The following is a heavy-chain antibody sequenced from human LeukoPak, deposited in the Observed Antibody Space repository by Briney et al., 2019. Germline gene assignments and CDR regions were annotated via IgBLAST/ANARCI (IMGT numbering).Heavy chain of an antibody. Sequence: GGSLRLSCAASGFTFSSYGMHWVRQAPGKGLEWVAVISYDGSNKYYADSVKGRFTISRDNSKNTLYLQMNSLRAEDTAVYYCAKEFSGWLDFDYWGQGTLVTVSS. CDR2: ISYDGSNK. D-gene: IGHD6-19*01. CDR3: AKEFSGWLDFDY. V-gene: IGHV3-30*18. CDR1: GFTFSSYG. J-gene: IGHJ4*02.